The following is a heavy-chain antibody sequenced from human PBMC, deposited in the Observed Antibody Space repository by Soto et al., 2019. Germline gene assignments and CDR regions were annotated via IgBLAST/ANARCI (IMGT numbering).Heavy chain of an antibody. J-gene: IGHJ4*02. CDR1: GGSINSVDYY. V-gene: IGHV4-30-4*01. CDR3: ARVQRDTAMGHFDY. D-gene: IGHD5-18*01. CDR2: TSYFGTT. Sequence: QVQLQESGPGLVKPSQTLSLICSVSGGSINSVDYYWSWIRQTPGKGLEWIGYTSYFGTTDYMPCVKSRVTRSVDTSKNRFSLKLSSVTAADTGVYYWARVQRDTAMGHFDYWGQGTLVVVSS.